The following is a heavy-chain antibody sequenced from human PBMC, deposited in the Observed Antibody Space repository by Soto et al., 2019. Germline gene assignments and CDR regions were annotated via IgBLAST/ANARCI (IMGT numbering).Heavy chain of an antibody. CDR1: GFTFSSYA. Sequence: GGSLRLSCAASGFTFSSYAMSWVRQAPGKGLEWVSAISGSGGSTYYADSVKGRFTISRDNSKNTLYLQMNSLRAEDTAVYYCARSRYSSGWYPGTYYYYYYGMDVWAQGTTVPVSS. V-gene: IGHV3-23*01. D-gene: IGHD6-19*01. CDR2: ISGSGGST. J-gene: IGHJ6*02. CDR3: ARSRYSSGWYPGTYYYYYYGMDV.